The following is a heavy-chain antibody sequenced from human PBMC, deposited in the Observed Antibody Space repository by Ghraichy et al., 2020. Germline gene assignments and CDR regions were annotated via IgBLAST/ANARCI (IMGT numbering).Heavy chain of an antibody. D-gene: IGHD1-1*01. CDR3: ARDERAYDYYYYGMDV. CDR2: IWYDGSNK. J-gene: IGHJ6*02. CDR1: GFTFSSYG. V-gene: IGHV3-33*08. Sequence: GGSLRLFCAASGFTFSSYGMHWVRQAPGKGLEWVAVIWYDGSNKYYADSVKGRFTISRDNSKNTLYLQMNSLRAEDTAVYYCARDERAYDYYYYGMDVWGQGTTVTVSS.